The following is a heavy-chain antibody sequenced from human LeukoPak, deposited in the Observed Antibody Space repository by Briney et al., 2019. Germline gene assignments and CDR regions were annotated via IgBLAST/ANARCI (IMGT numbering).Heavy chain of an antibody. CDR1: GAFVSSASY. CDR3: ARSRAFNSGAFDP. J-gene: IGHJ5*02. D-gene: IGHD1-26*01. CDR2: IYNGVNT. V-gene: IGHV4-61*01. Sequence: SETLSLTCTVSGAFVSSASYWTWIRQPPGKGVEWIAHIYNGVNTNYNPSLKSRVTISVDTSKNQFSLRLNSVTAADTAVYYCARSRAFNSGAFDPWGQGSLVTVSS.